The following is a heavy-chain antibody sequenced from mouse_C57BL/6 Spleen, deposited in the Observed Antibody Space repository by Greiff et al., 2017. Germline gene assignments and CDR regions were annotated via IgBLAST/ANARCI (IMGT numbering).Heavy chain of an antibody. CDR3: ARYHPAPYWYCDV. CDR2: IRNKANGYTT. J-gene: IGHJ1*03. CDR1: GFTFTDYY. V-gene: IGHV7-3*01. Sequence: EVMLVESGGGLVQPGGSLSLSCAASGFTFTDYYMSWVRQPPGQALEWLGFIRNKANGYTTEYSASVKGRFTISRDTSQSILYLQMNALRAEYSATEYCARYHPAPYWYCDVWGTGTTVTVSS.